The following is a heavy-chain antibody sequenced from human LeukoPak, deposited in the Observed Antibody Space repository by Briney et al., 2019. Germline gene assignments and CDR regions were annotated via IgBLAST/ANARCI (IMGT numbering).Heavy chain of an antibody. Sequence: SETLSLTCTVSGGSISSYYWSWIRQPPGKGLEWIGYIYYSGSTNHNPSLKSRVTISVDTSKNQFSLKLSSVTAADTAVYYCARDSPHAFDIWGQGTMVTVSS. CDR2: IYYSGST. CDR3: ARDSPHAFDI. CDR1: GGSISSYY. V-gene: IGHV4-59*01. J-gene: IGHJ3*02.